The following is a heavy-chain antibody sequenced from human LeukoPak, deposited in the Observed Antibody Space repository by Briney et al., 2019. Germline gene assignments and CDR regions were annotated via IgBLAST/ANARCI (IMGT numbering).Heavy chain of an antibody. Sequence: ASVKVSCKASGYTFTGYYMHWVRQAPGQGLEWMGWINPNSGGTNHAQKFQGRVTMTRDTSISTDYMELSRLRSDDTAIYYCARAYTSMVTSYYFDYWGQGTLVTVSS. CDR3: ARAYTSMVTSYYFDY. J-gene: IGHJ4*02. CDR2: INPNSGGT. V-gene: IGHV1-2*02. D-gene: IGHD5-18*01. CDR1: GYTFTGYY.